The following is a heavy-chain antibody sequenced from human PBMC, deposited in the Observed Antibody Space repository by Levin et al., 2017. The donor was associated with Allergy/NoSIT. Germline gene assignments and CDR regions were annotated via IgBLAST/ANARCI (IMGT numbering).Heavy chain of an antibody. Sequence: GGSLRLSCAASGFTVSSNYMSWVRQAPGKGLEWVSVIYSGGSTYYADSVKGRFTISRDNSKNTLYLQMNSLRAEDTAVYYCARVRFLEDGMDVWGQGTTVTVSS. CDR2: IYSGGST. CDR3: ARVRFLEDGMDV. D-gene: IGHD3-3*01. CDR1: GFTVSSNY. V-gene: IGHV3-53*01. J-gene: IGHJ6*02.